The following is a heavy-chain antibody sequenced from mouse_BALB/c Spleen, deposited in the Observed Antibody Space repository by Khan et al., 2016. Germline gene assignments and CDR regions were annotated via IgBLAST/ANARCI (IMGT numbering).Heavy chain of an antibody. CDR1: GFNIKDTY. D-gene: IGHD4-1*01. CDR2: IDPANGNT. V-gene: IGHV14-3*02. CDR3: ARDYWDVFAY. Sequence: EVQLQESGAELVKPRASVKLSCTASGFNIKDTYMHWVKQRPEQGLEWIGRIDPANGNTKYDPKFQGKATITADTSSNTAYLQLSSLTSEDTAVYYGARDYWDVFAYWGQGTLVTVSA. J-gene: IGHJ3*01.